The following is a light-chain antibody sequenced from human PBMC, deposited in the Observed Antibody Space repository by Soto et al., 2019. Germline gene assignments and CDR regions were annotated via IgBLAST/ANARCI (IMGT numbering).Light chain of an antibody. CDR3: QQSYNTPQT. CDR1: QSISTY. J-gene: IGKJ4*01. Sequence: DIQMTQSPSSLSASVGDRVTITCRASQSISTYFNWYQQNPGKAPKLLVYAASNLQSGVPSRFSGSGSGTDFTLTISSLQPEDFATYYCQQSYNTPQTFGGGTKVEIK. CDR2: AAS. V-gene: IGKV1-39*01.